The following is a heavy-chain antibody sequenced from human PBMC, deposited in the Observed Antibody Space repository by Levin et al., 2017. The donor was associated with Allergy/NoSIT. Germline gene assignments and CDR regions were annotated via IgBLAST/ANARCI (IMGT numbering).Heavy chain of an antibody. Sequence: SQTLSLTCAVYGGSFSGYYWSWIRQPPGKGLEWIGEINHSGSTNYNPSLKSRVTISVDTSKNQFSLKLSSVTAADTAVYYCAREGITMVQGAYRPHYFDYWGQGTLVTVSS. D-gene: IGHD3-10*01. CDR1: GGSFSGYY. CDR2: INHSGST. CDR3: AREGITMVQGAYRPHYFDY. V-gene: IGHV4-34*01. J-gene: IGHJ4*02.